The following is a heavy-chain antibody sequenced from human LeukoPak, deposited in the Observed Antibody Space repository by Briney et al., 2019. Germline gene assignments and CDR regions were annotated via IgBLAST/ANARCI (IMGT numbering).Heavy chain of an antibody. CDR2: ISSSGGGT. J-gene: IGHJ4*02. CDR1: GFTFSGYD. D-gene: IGHD3-10*01. CDR3: AKDSYYGSGSYSYFDY. Sequence: GGSLRLSRAASGFTFSGYDMSWVRQAPGKGLEWVSGISSSGGGTYYADSVKGRFTISRDNSKNTLYLQMNSLRAEDTAVYYCAKDSYYGSGSYSYFDYWGQGTLVTVSS. V-gene: IGHV3-23*01.